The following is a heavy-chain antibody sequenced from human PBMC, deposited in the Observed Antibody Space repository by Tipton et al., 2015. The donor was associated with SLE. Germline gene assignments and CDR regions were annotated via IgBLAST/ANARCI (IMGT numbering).Heavy chain of an antibody. J-gene: IGHJ1*01. D-gene: IGHD2-8*02. CDR2: ISWNSADI. CDR3: AKDWGTGDVYYFQH. CDR1: GFSFDDYA. Sequence: LRLSCAASGFSFDDYAIHWVRQAPGKGLEWVSGISWNSADIGYADSVKGRFTISGDSSKDTLYLQMNSLRVEDTAVYYCAKDWGTGDVYYFQHWGQGTLVTVSS. V-gene: IGHV3-9*01.